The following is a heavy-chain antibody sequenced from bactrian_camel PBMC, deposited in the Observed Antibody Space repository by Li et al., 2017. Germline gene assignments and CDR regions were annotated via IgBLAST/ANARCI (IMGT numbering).Heavy chain of an antibody. J-gene: IGHJ4*01. D-gene: IGHD5*01. CDR2: IDSDGIA. Sequence: HVQLVESGGGSVAAGESLTLSCAAYTSSSARHHMAWFRQSPGEEREGIAAIDSDGIASYADSVKGRFTVSRDNANNTVNLIMNSLKPEDTAMYYCAADRWIGDPMSAHLSLLGPGDPGHR. CDR1: TSSSARHH. CDR3: AADRWIGDPMSAHLSL. V-gene: IGHV3S53*01.